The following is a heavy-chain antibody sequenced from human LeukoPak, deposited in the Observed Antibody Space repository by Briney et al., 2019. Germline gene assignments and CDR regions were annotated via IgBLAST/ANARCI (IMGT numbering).Heavy chain of an antibody. CDR3: ARAELLGAFDI. J-gene: IGHJ3*02. V-gene: IGHV4-31*03. Sequence: SETLSLTCTVSGGSISSGSYYWSWIRQHPGKGLEWIGYIYYSGSTYYNPSLKSRVTISVDTSKNQFSLKLSSVTAADTAVYYCARAELLGAFDIWGQGTMVTVSS. CDR1: GGSISSGSYY. CDR2: IYYSGST. D-gene: IGHD3-10*01.